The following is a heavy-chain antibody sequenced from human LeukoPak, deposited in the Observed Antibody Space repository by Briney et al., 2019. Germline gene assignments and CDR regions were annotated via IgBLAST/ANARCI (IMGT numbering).Heavy chain of an antibody. CDR2: IRSKAYGGTT. CDR1: GFTFGDYA. Sequence: PGGSLRLSCTASGFTFGDYAMSWVRQAPGKGLEWVGFIRSKAYGGTTEYAASVKGRFTISRDDSKSIAYLQMNSLKTEDTAVYYCTRGISTMIVVVGFDYWGQGTLVTVSS. CDR3: TRGISTMIVVVGFDY. D-gene: IGHD3-22*01. J-gene: IGHJ4*02. V-gene: IGHV3-49*04.